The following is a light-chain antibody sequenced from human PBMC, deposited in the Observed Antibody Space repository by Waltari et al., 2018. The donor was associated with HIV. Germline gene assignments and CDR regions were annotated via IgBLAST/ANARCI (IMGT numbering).Light chain of an antibody. CDR2: GNY. V-gene: IGLV1-44*01. CDR3: ASWDASLNGWV. J-gene: IGLJ3*02. Sequence: QSVVTQPPSVSGTPGQTVTISCSGSTSNIGIKTVNWYQHLPGTAPKRLRYGNYQRPSGVPDRFSASKSGTSASLAISVLQSEDEADYYCASWDASLNGWVFGGGTKLTVL. CDR1: TSNIGIKT.